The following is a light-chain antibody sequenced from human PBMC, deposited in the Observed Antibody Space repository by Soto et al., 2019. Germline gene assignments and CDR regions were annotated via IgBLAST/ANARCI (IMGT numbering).Light chain of an antibody. V-gene: IGKV3-11*01. CDR2: DAS. J-gene: IGKJ3*01. CDR1: QSVSSY. Sequence: EIVLTQSPAPPSFSPGERATLSCRASQSVSSYLAWYQQKPGQAPRLLIYDASNRATGIPARFSGSGSGTDFTLTISSLEPEDFAVYYCQQRSNWPPGFTFGPGTKVDIK. CDR3: QQRSNWPPGFT.